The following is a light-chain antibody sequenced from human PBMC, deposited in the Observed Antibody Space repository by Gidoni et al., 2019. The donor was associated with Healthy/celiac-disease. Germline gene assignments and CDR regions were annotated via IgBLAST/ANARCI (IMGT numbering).Light chain of an antibody. Sequence: IQMTPSPSSLSASVGDRVTITCRASQSISSYLNWYQQKPGKAPKLLSYAASSLQSGVPSRFSGSGSGTDFTLTISSLQPEDFATYYCQQSYSTPPYTFGQGTKLEIK. J-gene: IGKJ2*01. V-gene: IGKV1-39*01. CDR3: QQSYSTPPYT. CDR2: AAS. CDR1: QSISSY.